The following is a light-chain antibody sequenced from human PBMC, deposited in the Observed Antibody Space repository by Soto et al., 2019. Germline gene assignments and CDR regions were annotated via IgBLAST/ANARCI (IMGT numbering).Light chain of an antibody. Sequence: EIVLTQSPGILSLSPGERASLSCRASQKISSTVLAWYQQKPGQAPRLLIYGASSRTTGIPDRFSGSGSGTDFTLTISRLEPEDFAMYYCQQYSSSPRTFGQGTKVDIK. V-gene: IGKV3-20*01. J-gene: IGKJ1*01. CDR1: QKISSTV. CDR3: QQYSSSPRT. CDR2: GAS.